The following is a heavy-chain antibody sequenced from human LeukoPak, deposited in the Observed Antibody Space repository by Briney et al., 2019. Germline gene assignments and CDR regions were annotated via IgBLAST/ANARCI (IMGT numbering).Heavy chain of an antibody. Sequence: PGGSLRVSCAASGFTVINNYMHWVRQAPGKGLEWVSVIYSGGATFYADSVKRRFTISSHDSKNTLYLQMNSLRTEDTAVYYGARGSHIGAAGILDNWGQGTLLTASS. J-gene: IGHJ4*02. V-gene: IGHV3-53*01. D-gene: IGHD6-13*01. CDR3: ARGSHIGAAGILDN. CDR1: GFTVINNY. CDR2: IYSGGAT.